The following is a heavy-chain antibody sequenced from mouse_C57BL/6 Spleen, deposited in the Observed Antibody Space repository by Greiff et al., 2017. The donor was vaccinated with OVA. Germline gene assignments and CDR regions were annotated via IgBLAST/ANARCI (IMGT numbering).Heavy chain of an antibody. CDR1: GYTFTSYW. CDR3: ARRDGYWYFDV. D-gene: IGHD2-3*01. V-gene: IGHV1-61*01. J-gene: IGHJ1*03. CDR2: IYPSDSET. Sequence: QVQLKQPGAELVRPGSSVKLSCKASGYTFTSYWMDWVKQRPGQGLEWIGNIYPSDSETHYNQKFKDKATLTVDKSSSTAYMQLSSLTSEDSAVYYCARRDGYWYFDVWGTGTTVTVSS.